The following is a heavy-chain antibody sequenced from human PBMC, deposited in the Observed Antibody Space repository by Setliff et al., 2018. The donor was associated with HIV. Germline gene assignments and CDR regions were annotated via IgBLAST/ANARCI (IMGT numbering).Heavy chain of an antibody. V-gene: IGHV4-30-4*08. D-gene: IGHD3-22*01. Sequence: SETLSLTCTVSGDSITSGGYSWTWIRQPPGKALEWVGYIYYSGRTSHSGSTYYNPSVASRITISGDTSKNQFSLKLTSVTAADTAIYYCARENGWLFGWFDPWGQGTPVTVPS. CDR1: GDSITSGGYS. CDR3: ARENGWLFGWFDP. CDR2: IYYSGRTSHSGST. J-gene: IGHJ5*02.